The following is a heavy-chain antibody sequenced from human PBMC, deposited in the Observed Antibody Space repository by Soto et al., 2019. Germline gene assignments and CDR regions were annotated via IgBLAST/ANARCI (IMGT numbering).Heavy chain of an antibody. J-gene: IGHJ6*02. CDR2: IYYSGST. D-gene: IGHD1-26*01. CDR1: GGSISSSRCH. Sequence: SETLSLTCTVSGGSISSSRCHWGWIRQPPGKGLEWIGSIYYSGSTNYNPSLKSRVTISADTSRNQFSLKLSSVTAADTAVYYCARGPSYILAYSGSYSGNYYYYGMDVWGQGTTVTVSS. V-gene: IGHV4-39*07. CDR3: ARGPSYILAYSGSYSGNYYYYGMDV.